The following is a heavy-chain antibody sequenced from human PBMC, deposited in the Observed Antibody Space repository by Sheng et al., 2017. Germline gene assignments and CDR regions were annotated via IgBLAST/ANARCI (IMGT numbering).Heavy chain of an antibody. V-gene: IGHV1-69*01. D-gene: IGHD3-22*01. CDR1: GGTFSSYA. CDR3: ARDAGVDDSSGYYYSPHYYYYGMDV. J-gene: IGHJ6*02. Sequence: QVQLVQSGAEVKKPGSSVKVSCKASGGTFSSYAISWVRQAPGQGLEWMGGIIPIFGTANYAQKFQGRVTITADESTSTAYMELSSLRSEDTAVYYCARDAGVDDSSGYYYSPHYYYYGMDVWDQGP. CDR2: IIPIFGTA.